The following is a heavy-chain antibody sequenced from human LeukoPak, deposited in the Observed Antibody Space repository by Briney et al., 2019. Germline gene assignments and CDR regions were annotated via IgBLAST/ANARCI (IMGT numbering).Heavy chain of an antibody. CDR3: AKEVGTIPTNLLDD. CDR1: GFTFSSYA. Sequence: GGSLRLSCAASGFTFSSYAMRWVRQAPGEGLEWVSVISDSGGITYYADSVKGRFTISRDNSKNTLYLHMNSLRAEDTAVYYCAKEVGTIPTNLLDDWGQGTLVTVSS. CDR2: ISDSGGIT. J-gene: IGHJ4*02. V-gene: IGHV3-23*01. D-gene: IGHD1-26*01.